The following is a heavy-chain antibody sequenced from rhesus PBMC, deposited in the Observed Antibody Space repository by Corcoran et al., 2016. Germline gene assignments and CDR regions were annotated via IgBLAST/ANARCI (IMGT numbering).Heavy chain of an antibody. J-gene: IGHJ4*01. CDR3: AGDLITRMITVTGPADY. CDR1: GFTFSSYW. Sequence: GESGGGLAKPGGSLRLSCAASGFTFSSYWMHWVRQAPGKGLEWFSAINSAGSSTYYADSVKGRFTIPRENAKNTLYLQMDGLRAEDTAVYYCAGDLITRMITVTGPADYWGQGVLVTVSS. CDR2: INSAGSST. V-gene: IGHV3-14*01. D-gene: IGHD3-9*01.